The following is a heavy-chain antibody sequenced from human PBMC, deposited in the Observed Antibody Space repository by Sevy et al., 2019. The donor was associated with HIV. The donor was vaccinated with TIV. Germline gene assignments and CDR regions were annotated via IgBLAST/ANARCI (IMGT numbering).Heavy chain of an antibody. CDR1: GFTFSDYY. J-gene: IGHJ4*02. D-gene: IGHD3-3*01. Sequence: GGSLRLSCEASGFTFSDYYMSWIRQAPGKGLEWVSYISSSGSTIYYADSVKGRFTISRDNAKNSLYLQMNSLRAEDTAVYYCASGHYDFWSGYRYWGQGTLVTVSS. V-gene: IGHV3-11*01. CDR2: ISSSGSTI. CDR3: ASGHYDFWSGYRY.